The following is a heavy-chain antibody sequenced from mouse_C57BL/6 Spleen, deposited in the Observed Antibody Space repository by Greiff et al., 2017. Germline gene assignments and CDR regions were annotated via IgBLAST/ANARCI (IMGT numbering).Heavy chain of an antibody. CDR3: ARNYYGSSYRYFDV. J-gene: IGHJ1*03. CDR2: ISSGSSTI. V-gene: IGHV5-17*01. D-gene: IGHD1-1*01. Sequence: EVHLVESGGGLVKPGGSLKLSCAASGFTFSDYGMHWVRQAPEKGLEWVAYISSGSSTIYYADTVKGRFTISRDNAKNTLFLQMTSLRSEDTAMYYCARNYYGSSYRYFDVWGTGTTVTVSS. CDR1: GFTFSDYG.